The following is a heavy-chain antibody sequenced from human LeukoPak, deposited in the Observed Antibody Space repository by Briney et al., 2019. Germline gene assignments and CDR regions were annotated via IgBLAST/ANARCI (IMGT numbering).Heavy chain of an antibody. J-gene: IGHJ3*02. CDR3: ARTRRLLTDAFDI. CDR2: IYPGNSDT. Sequence: GESLKISWKGSGYSFTSYWICWGRQMPGKVLEWMGIIYPGNSDTRYSPSFQSQVHISADKSITTAYLQWSSLKASDTAMYYCARTRRLLTDAFDIWGQGTMVTVSS. D-gene: IGHD2-15*01. V-gene: IGHV5-51*01. CDR1: GYSFTSYW.